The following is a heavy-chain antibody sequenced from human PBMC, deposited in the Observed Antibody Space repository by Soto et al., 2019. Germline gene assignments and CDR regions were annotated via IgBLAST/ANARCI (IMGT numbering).Heavy chain of an antibody. CDR1: GVSIGSYY. Sequence: PSATLSVTCTFSGVSIGSYYWIWIRHPPGKGVGWIGYIYYSGSTNYNPSLKSRVTISVDTSKNQFSLKLSSVTAADTAVYYCARDRIDLGALAAAAMRYFDLWGRGTLVTVSS. CDR2: IYYSGST. D-gene: IGHD6-13*01. V-gene: IGHV4-59*01. CDR3: ARDRIDLGALAAAAMRYFDL. J-gene: IGHJ2*01.